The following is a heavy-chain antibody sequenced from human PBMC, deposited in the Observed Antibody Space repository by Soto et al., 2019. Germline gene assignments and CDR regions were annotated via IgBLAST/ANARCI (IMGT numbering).Heavy chain of an antibody. D-gene: IGHD3-16*01. CDR2: IYYSGST. J-gene: IGHJ6*02. V-gene: IGHV4-59*01. CDR1: GGSISSYY. CDR3: ARVLRGGGYGMDV. Sequence: SETLSLTCTVSGGSISSYYWSWIRQPPGKGLEWIGYIYYSGSTNYNPSLKSRVTISVDTSKNQFSLKLSSVTAADTAVYYCARVLRGGGYGMDVWGQGTTVTVSS.